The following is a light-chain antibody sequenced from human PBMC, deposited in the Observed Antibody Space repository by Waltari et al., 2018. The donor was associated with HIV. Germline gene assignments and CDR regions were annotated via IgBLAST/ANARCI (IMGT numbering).Light chain of an antibody. V-gene: IGLV2-23*02. CDR1: SSDVGIYNL. CDR2: EVS. Sequence: QSTLTQPASVSGSPGQSITISCTGTSSDVGIYNLVSWYQQYPGKAPKLIIYEVSQRPSGVSNRVSGSKSGNTASLTISGLQAEDEADYYCCSYASTSSYVMFGGGTKLTVL. CDR3: CSYASTSSYVM. J-gene: IGLJ3*02.